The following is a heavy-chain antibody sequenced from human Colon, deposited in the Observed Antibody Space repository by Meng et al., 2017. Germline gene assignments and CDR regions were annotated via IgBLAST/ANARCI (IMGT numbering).Heavy chain of an antibody. CDR3: ARHGGYYQDF. CDR1: GASVSVNSY. V-gene: IGHV4-4*02. CDR2: IDHRGSA. D-gene: IGHD4-23*01. Sequence: QVQLQESGPGLVKPSDTLSLACSCSGASVSVNSYWSWVRQPPGRGLEWIGQIDHRGSAYYRPSLNSRVTMSLDKSRNQFSLRLTSVTAADTAVYYCARHGGYYQDFWGQGTLVTVSS. J-gene: IGHJ4*02.